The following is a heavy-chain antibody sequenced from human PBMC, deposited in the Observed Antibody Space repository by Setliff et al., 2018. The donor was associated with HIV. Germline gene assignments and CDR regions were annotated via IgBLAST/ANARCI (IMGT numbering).Heavy chain of an antibody. J-gene: IGHJ3*02. CDR2: ISGSGDDT. CDR1: GFTFTDYA. D-gene: IGHD6-19*01. V-gene: IGHV3-23*01. Sequence: PGESLKISCAASGFTFTDYAMTWVRQAPGKGLEWVSGISGSGDDTYYADSVKGRFTISRDNSKNTLYLQMNSLRVEDTAVYYCASTASGWFDAFDIWGQGTMVTVSS. CDR3: ASTASGWFDAFDI.